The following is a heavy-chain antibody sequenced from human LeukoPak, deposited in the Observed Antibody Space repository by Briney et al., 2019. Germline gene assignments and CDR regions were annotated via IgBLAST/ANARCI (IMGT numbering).Heavy chain of an antibody. CDR1: GGPLSDGDYY. D-gene: IGHD2-21*02. V-gene: IGHV4-30-4*01. J-gene: IGHJ4*02. Sequence: SQTLSLTCTVSGGPLSDGDYYWSWIRQPPEKGLEWIGYVYYTGSTYYNPSLKSRVTISVDTSKSQFSLELTSVTAADTAVYYCAKVRDCGGDCSAFDSWGQGTLVTVSS. CDR3: AKVRDCGGDCSAFDS. CDR2: VYYTGST.